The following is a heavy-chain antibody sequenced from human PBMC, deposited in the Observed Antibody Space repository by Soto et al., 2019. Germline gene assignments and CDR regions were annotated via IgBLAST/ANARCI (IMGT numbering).Heavy chain of an antibody. CDR1: SGSISSSNW. CDR2: ISHSGST. Sequence: QVQLQESGPGLVKPSGTLSLTCAVSSGSISSSNWWSWVRQPPGKGLEWIGEISHSGSTNYNPSLKSRVTISADKSNNQFSLKLNSVTAADTAVYYCARRPGYYWYFDLWGRGTLVTVSS. V-gene: IGHV4-4*02. J-gene: IGHJ2*01. CDR3: ARRPGYYWYFDL. D-gene: IGHD6-25*01.